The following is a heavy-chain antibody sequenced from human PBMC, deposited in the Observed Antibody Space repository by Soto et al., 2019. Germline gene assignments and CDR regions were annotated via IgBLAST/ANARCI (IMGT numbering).Heavy chain of an antibody. CDR3: AKLTYPSDSTGYYYERVSGWIDS. CDR1: GFTFSSYA. V-gene: IGHV3-23*01. CDR2: ISASGGTA. D-gene: IGHD3-22*01. J-gene: IGHJ5*01. Sequence: EVQLLESGGGLIQPGGSLRLSCAASGFTFSSYAMSWVRQAPGKGLEWVSGISASGGTANLADSVEGRCTISRDNSKSTLYLQINSLRAEDTAVYYCAKLTYPSDSTGYYYERVSGWIDSWGQGTLVTVSS.